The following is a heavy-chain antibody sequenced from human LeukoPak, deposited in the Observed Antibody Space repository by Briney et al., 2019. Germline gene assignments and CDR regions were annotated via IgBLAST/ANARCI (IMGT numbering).Heavy chain of an antibody. J-gene: IGHJ3*02. CDR1: GYTFTYRY. CDR3: ARSPFYCSSTSCYSFDI. Sequence: GASVKVSCKDSGYTFTYRYLHWVRQAPGQALEWMGWITPFNGNTNYAQKFQDRVTITRDRSMSTAYMELSSLRSEDTAMYYCARSPFYCSSTSCYSFDIWGQGTMVTRSS. CDR2: ITPFNGNT. D-gene: IGHD2-2*01. V-gene: IGHV1-45*02.